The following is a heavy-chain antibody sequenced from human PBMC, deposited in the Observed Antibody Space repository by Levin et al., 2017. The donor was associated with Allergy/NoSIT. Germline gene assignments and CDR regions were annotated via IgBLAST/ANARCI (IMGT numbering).Heavy chain of an antibody. CDR3: AKVRQWLSYYYYYMDV. V-gene: IGHV3-23*01. CDR2: ISGSGGST. CDR1: GFTFSSYA. J-gene: IGHJ6*03. Sequence: GGSLRLSCAASGFTFSSYAMSWVRQAPGKGLEWVSAISGSGGSTYYADSVKGRFTISRDNSKNTLYLQMNSLRAEDTAVYYCAKVRQWLSYYYYYMDVWGKGTTVTVSS. D-gene: IGHD6-19*01.